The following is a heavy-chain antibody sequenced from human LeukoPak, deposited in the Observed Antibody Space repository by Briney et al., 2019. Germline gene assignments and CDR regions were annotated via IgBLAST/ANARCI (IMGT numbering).Heavy chain of an antibody. D-gene: IGHD2-15*01. Sequence: ASVKVSCKASGYTFTSYYMHWVRQAPGQGLEWMGIINPSGGSTSYAQKFQGRVTMTRDTPTSTIYMELSSLRSEDTAVYYCARDPPYCSGGSCYSGYYFDYWGQGTLVTVSS. CDR2: INPSGGST. CDR1: GYTFTSYY. J-gene: IGHJ4*02. CDR3: ARDPPYCSGGSCYSGYYFDY. V-gene: IGHV1-46*01.